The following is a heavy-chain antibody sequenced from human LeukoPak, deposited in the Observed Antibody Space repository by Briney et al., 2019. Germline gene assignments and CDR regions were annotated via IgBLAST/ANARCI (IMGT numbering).Heavy chain of an antibody. Sequence: PGGSLRLSCAASGFTFSDSYMSWIRQAPGKGLEWVSYISSSGSITYYADSVRGRFTISRDNAKNSLYQQMNSLRAEDTAVYYCARGETAMDPFDYWGQGTLVTVSS. V-gene: IGHV3-11*01. CDR2: ISSSGSIT. CDR1: GFTFSDSY. CDR3: ARGETAMDPFDY. J-gene: IGHJ4*02. D-gene: IGHD5-18*01.